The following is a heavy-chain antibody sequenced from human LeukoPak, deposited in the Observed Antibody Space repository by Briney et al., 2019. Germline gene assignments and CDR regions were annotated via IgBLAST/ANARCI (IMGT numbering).Heavy chain of an antibody. CDR2: IYTSGST. D-gene: IGHD6-13*01. Sequence: PSETLSLTCTVSGGSISSYYWSWLRQPAGKGLEWLGRIYTSGSTNYNPSLKSRVTMSVDTSKNQFSLKLSSVTAADTAVYYCAGRSEYSSSWYRYYGMDVWGQGTTVTVSS. CDR3: AGRSEYSSSWYRYYGMDV. V-gene: IGHV4-4*07. CDR1: GGSISSYY. J-gene: IGHJ6*02.